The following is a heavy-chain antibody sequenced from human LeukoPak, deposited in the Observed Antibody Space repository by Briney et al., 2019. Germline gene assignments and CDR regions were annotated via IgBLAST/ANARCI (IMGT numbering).Heavy chain of an antibody. D-gene: IGHD3-22*01. CDR2: INPNSGGT. CDR3: ARDSSLNYYDSSGRHFQH. CDR1: GYTFTGYY. V-gene: IGHV1-2*02. J-gene: IGHJ1*01. Sequence: GASVKVSCKASGYTFTGYYMHWVRQAPGQGLEWMGWINPNSGGTNYAQKFQGRVTMTRDTSISTAYMELSRLRSDDTAVYYCARDSSLNYYDSSGRHFQHWGQGTLVTVSS.